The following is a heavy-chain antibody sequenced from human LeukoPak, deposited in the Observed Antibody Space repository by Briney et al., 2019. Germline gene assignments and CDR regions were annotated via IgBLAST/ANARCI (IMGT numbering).Heavy chain of an antibody. J-gene: IGHJ4*02. CDR2: IWYDGSNK. D-gene: IGHD6-6*01. CDR3: ARCLHGAEYSSSPFDC. Sequence: GGSLRLSCAASGFTFSSYGMHWVRQAPGKGLEWVAVIWYDGSNKYYADSVKGRFTISRDNAKNSLYLQMSSLRAEDTALYYCARCLHGAEYSSSPFDCWGQGTLVTVSS. CDR1: GFTFSSYG. V-gene: IGHV3-33*01.